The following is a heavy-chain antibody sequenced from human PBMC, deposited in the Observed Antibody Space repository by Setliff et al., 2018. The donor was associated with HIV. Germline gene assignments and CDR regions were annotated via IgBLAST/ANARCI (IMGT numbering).Heavy chain of an antibody. CDR2: IIPIFDTT. Sequence: SVKVSCKASGGTFSGYGISWVRQAPGQGLEWMGGIIPIFDTTNYAQRFQGRVTITADESTSTAYMELYNLRSEDTAMYYCTRGRGIIGALVYWGQGTLVTVSS. CDR1: GGTFSGYG. CDR3: TRGRGIIGALVY. V-gene: IGHV1-69*13. J-gene: IGHJ4*02. D-gene: IGHD2-21*01.